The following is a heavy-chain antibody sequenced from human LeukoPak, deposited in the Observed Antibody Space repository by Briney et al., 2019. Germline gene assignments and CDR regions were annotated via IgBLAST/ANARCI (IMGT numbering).Heavy chain of an antibody. V-gene: IGHV3-30*02. CDR2: IRYDGNNK. CDR1: GFTFSIYG. D-gene: IGHD6-6*01. CDR3: AKGTYSSSSD. Sequence: PGGSLRLSCAASGFTFSIYGMHSARQAPGKGLEGVAFIRYDGNNKYYADSVKGRFTISRDNSKNTLYLQMNSLRAEDTAVYYCAKGTYSSSSDWGQGTLVTVSS. J-gene: IGHJ4*02.